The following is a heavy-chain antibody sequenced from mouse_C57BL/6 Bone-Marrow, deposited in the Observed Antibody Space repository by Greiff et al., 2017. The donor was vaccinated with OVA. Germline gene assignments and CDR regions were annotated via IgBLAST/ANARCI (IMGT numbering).Heavy chain of an antibody. Sequence: EVQLVESGGGLVKPGGSLKLSCAASGFTFSSYAMSWVRQTPEKRLEWVATISDGGSYTYYPDNVKGRFTISRDNAKNTLYLQMSHLKSEDTAMYYCAREVDWYFDVWGTGTTVTVSS. V-gene: IGHV5-4*01. J-gene: IGHJ1*03. CDR1: GFTFSSYA. D-gene: IGHD1-1*01. CDR3: AREVDWYFDV. CDR2: ISDGGSYT.